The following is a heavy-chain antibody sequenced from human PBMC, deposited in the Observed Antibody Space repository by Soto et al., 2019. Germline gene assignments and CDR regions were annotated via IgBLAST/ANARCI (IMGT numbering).Heavy chain of an antibody. D-gene: IGHD3-3*01. V-gene: IGHV3-33*01. Sequence: QVQVVESGGGVVQPGRSLRLSCAASGFTFSSFGMHWVRQAPGKGLEWVSLIWYDGNKKSYGDSVKGRFTISRDNSRNTVYLQMNSLRADDTAVYYCARDASYYSLWSGYYPSRNGMDVWGQGTTVTVSS. CDR3: ARDASYYSLWSGYYPSRNGMDV. CDR2: IWYDGNKK. J-gene: IGHJ6*02. CDR1: GFTFSSFG.